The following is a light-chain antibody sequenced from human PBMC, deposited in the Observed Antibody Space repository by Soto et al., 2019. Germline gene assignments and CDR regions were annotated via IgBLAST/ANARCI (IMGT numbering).Light chain of an antibody. J-gene: IGKJ5*01. V-gene: IGKV1-39*01. CDR2: SAS. Sequence: IQMTQSPSSLSASVGDRVTITCRASQSVSNSLNWYQHRPGKAPKLLIYSASSLQSGVPSRFSGSGSGTDFTLTISSLQPEDFATYYCQQSYSTPITFGQGTRLEIK. CDR1: QSVSNS. CDR3: QQSYSTPIT.